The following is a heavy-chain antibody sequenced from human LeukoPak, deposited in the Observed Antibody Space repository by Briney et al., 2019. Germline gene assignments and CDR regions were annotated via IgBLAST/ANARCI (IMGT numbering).Heavy chain of an antibody. CDR3: AQAKSGCDPLEAFDI. Sequence: SETLSLTCTVSGGSISSYYWSWIRQPPGKGLEWIGYIYYSGSTNYNPSLKSRVTISVDTSKNQFSLKLSSVTAADTAVYYCAQAKSGCDPLEAFDIWGQGTMVTVSS. J-gene: IGHJ3*02. CDR2: IYYSGST. V-gene: IGHV4-59*01. D-gene: IGHD5-12*01. CDR1: GGSISSYY.